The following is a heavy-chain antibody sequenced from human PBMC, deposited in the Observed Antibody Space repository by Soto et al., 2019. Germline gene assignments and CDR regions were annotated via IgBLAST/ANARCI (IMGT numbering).Heavy chain of an antibody. J-gene: IGHJ5*02. CDR1: GGAITDYF. V-gene: IGHV4-4*07. CDR2: IFSRGSP. CDR3: ARDEGVVVTAVNWFDP. Sequence: SETLSLTCTVSGGAITDYFWVWIRQPAGKGLEWVGRIFSRGSPNYNPSLKRRITMSLDTSKNQFCLKLNSATATDTAVYFCARDEGVVVTAVNWFDPWGQGILVTVSS. D-gene: IGHD2-21*02.